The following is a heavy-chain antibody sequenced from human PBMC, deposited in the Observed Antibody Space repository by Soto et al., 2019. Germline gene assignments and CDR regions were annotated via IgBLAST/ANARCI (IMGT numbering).Heavy chain of an antibody. CDR3: ARSMAGQWLVLRSFDY. Sequence: QVQLVQSGAEVKKPGSSVKVSCKASGGTFSSYAISWVRQAPGQGLEWMGGIIPIFGTANYAQKFQGRVTITAHKSTSTAYMELSSLRSEDTAVYYCARSMAGQWLVLRSFDYWGQGTLVTVSS. D-gene: IGHD6-19*01. CDR2: IIPIFGTA. CDR1: GGTFSSYA. V-gene: IGHV1-69*06. J-gene: IGHJ4*02.